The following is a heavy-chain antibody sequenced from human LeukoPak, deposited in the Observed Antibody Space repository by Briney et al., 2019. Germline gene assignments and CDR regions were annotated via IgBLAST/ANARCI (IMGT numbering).Heavy chain of an antibody. CDR2: MNPNSGNT. J-gene: IGHJ6*02. V-gene: IGHV1-8*01. CDR1: GYTFTSYD. CDR3: ARGQGCSGGSCYSYYYYYYGMDV. Sequence: GASVKVSCKASGYTFTSYDINWVRQATGQGLEWMGWMNPNSGNTGYAQKFLGRVTMTRNTSISTAYMELSSLRSEDTAVYYCARGQGCSGGSCYSYYYYYYGMDVWGQGTTVTVSS. D-gene: IGHD2-15*01.